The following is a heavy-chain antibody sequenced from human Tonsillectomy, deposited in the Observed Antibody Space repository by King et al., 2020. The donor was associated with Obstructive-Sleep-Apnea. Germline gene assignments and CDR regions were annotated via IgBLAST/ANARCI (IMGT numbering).Heavy chain of an antibody. Sequence: VQLVESGGGVVQTGGSLRLSCVVSGFILSCFNMNWVRQVPGKGLDWVSYMSRGGGAIAYADSLGGRFTTSRDNAKNSVFLQMKSLTAEDTAVYYCARDPMTRGMTWYGFDYWGRGTLVTVSS. V-gene: IGHV3-48*04. CDR2: MSRGGGAI. D-gene: IGHD1-14*01. CDR1: GFILSCFN. J-gene: IGHJ4*02. CDR3: ARDPMTRGMTWYGFDY.